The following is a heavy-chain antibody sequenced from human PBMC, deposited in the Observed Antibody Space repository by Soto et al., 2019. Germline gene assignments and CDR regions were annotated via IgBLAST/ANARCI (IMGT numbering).Heavy chain of an antibody. Sequence: QVQLVESGGGVVQPGRSLRLSCAASGFTFSSFPIHWVRRAPDKGLEWVALISKDGIKEYYADSVKGRFTISRDNSRNTVSLQMNSLRDEDTAVYYCATEGAAGYFPNWGQGALVTVSS. V-gene: IGHV3-30-3*01. D-gene: IGHD3-22*01. CDR3: ATEGAAGYFPN. CDR2: ISKDGIKE. CDR1: GFTFSSFP. J-gene: IGHJ4*02.